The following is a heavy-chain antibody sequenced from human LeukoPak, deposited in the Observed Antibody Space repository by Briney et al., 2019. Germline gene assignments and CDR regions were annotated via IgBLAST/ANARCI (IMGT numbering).Heavy chain of an antibody. D-gene: IGHD4-17*01. V-gene: IGHV4-59*01. J-gene: IGHJ4*02. CDR3: ARDAYGDYYFDY. CDR1: GGSISSYY. CDR2: IYYSGST. Sequence: SETLSITCTVSGGSISSYYWSWIRQPPGKGLEWIGYIYYSGSTNYNPSLKSRVTISVDTSKNQFSLKLSSVPAADTAVYYCARDAYGDYYFDYWGQGTLVSVPS.